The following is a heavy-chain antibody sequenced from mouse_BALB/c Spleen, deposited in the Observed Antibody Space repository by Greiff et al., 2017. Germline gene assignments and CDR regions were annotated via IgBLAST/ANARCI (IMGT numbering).Heavy chain of an antibody. Sequence: VQLQQSGPGLVAPSQSLSITCTVSGFSLTGYGVNWVRQPPGKGLEWLGMIWGDGSTDYNSALKSRLSIRKDNSKSQVFLKMNSLQTDDTARYYCARDGRYDWTGAKDYWGQGTSVTVSS. CDR3: ARDGRYDWTGAKDY. CDR1: GFSLTGYG. V-gene: IGHV2-6-7*01. J-gene: IGHJ4*01. CDR2: IWGDGST. D-gene: IGHD2-14*01.